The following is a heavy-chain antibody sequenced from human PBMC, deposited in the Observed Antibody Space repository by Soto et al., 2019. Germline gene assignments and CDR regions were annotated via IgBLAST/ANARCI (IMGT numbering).Heavy chain of an antibody. CDR1: GFTFTSSA. CDR3: AAPRYGYCSSTSCYLDSDYYYGMDV. D-gene: IGHD2-2*01. V-gene: IGHV1-58*01. Sequence: VASVKVACKASGFTFTSSAVQWVRQARGQRLEWIGWIVVGSGNTNYAQKFQERVTITRDMSTSTAYMELSSLRSEDTAVYYCAAPRYGYCSSTSCYLDSDYYYGMDVWGQGTTVTVSS. J-gene: IGHJ6*02. CDR2: IVVGSGNT.